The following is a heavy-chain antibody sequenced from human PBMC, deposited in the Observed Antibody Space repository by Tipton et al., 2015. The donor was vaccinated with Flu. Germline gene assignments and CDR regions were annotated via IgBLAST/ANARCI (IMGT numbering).Heavy chain of an antibody. CDR1: GGSISSGGYY. D-gene: IGHD6-13*01. V-gene: IGHV4-31*03. J-gene: IGHJ3*02. CDR3: ASYDHRHIYSSSWAGARRAFDI. CDR2: IYYSGST. Sequence: TLSLTCTVSGGSISSGGYYWSWIRQHPGKGLEWIGYIYYSGSTYYNPSLKSRVTISVDTSKNQFSLKLSSVTAADTAVYYCASYDHRHIYSSSWAGARRAFDIWGQGKKVTVSS.